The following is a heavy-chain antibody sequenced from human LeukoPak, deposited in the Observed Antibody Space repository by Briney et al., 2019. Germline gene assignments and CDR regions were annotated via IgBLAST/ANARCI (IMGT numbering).Heavy chain of an antibody. V-gene: IGHV4-34*01. CDR1: GGSFSGYY. D-gene: IGHD2-2*01. Sequence: SETLSLTCAVYGGSFSGYYWSWIRQPPGKGLEWIGEINHSGSTNYNPSLKSRVTISVDTSKNQFSLKLSSVTAADTAVYYCVRGLVGPAAFDPWGQGTLVTVSS. CDR3: VRGLVGPAAFDP. J-gene: IGHJ5*02. CDR2: INHSGST.